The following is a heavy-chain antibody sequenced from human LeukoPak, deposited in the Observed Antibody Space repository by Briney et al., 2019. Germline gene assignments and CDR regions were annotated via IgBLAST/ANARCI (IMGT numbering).Heavy chain of an antibody. CDR3: AKGGQYYYDSSGYCDY. CDR2: IYYSGST. V-gene: IGHV4-39*01. Sequence: SETLSLTCTVSGGSISSSSYYWGWIRQPPGKGLEWIGSIYYSGSTYYNPSLKSRVTISVDTSKNQFSLKLSSVTAADTAVYYCAKGGQYYYDSSGYCDYWGQGTLVTVSS. CDR1: GGSISSSSYY. D-gene: IGHD3-22*01. J-gene: IGHJ4*02.